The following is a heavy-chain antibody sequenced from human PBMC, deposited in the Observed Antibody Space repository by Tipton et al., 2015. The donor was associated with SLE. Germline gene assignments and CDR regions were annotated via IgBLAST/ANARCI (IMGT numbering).Heavy chain of an antibody. V-gene: IGHV3-7*01. D-gene: IGHD2-21*01. CDR2: INQDGSDK. Sequence: QLVQSGGGLVQPGGSLRLSCVASGFTFSSYWMDWVRQAPGKGLEWAANINQDGSDKYYVDSVKGRFTISRDNDKNSVYLQMNSLRAEDTAVYYCARGRHIVVAGAFDMWGQGTMVTVSS. CDR1: GFTFSSYW. CDR3: ARGRHIVVAGAFDM. J-gene: IGHJ3*02.